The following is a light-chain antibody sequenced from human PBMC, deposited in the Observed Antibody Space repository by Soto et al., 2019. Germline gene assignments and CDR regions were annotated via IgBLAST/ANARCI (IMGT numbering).Light chain of an antibody. CDR1: QSVSSN. J-gene: IGKJ1*01. CDR3: QQYNNWPPWT. CDR2: GAS. V-gene: IGKV3-15*01. Sequence: EIVMTQSPATLSVSPGERATLSCRASQSVSSNLAWYQQKPGQAPRLLIYGASTRATGIPARFSGXGSGTEFTLTISSLQSEDFAVYYCQQYNNWPPWTFGQGTKVEIK.